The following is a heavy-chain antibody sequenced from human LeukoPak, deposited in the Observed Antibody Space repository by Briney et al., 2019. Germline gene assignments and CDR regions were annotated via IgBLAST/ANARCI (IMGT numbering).Heavy chain of an antibody. D-gene: IGHD3-16*02. J-gene: IGHJ4*02. CDR2: ISYDETKK. Sequence: GGSLRLSCAASGFAFSNYAMHWVRQAPGKGLQWVAVISYDETKKYYADSLKGRFIISRDNSKNTLYLLMNSLRTEDTAVYYCAIGDGLGELSSSFDHWGQGTLVTVSS. V-gene: IGHV3-30*04. CDR1: GFAFSNYA. CDR3: AIGDGLGELSSSFDH.